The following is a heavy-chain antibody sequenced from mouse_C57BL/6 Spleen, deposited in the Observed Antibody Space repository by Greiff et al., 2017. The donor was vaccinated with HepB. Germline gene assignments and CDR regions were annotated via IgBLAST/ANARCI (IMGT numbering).Heavy chain of an antibody. D-gene: IGHD2-4*01. V-gene: IGHV1-18*01. CDR2: INPNNGGT. J-gene: IGHJ4*01. Sequence: EVQLQQSGPELVKPGASVKIPCKASGYTFTDYNMDWVKQSHGKSLEWIGDINPNNGGTIYNQKFKGKATLTVDKSSSTAYMELRSLTSEDTAVYYCARGKRVYDYDGAMDYWGQGTSVTVSS. CDR3: ARGKRVYDYDGAMDY. CDR1: GYTFTDYN.